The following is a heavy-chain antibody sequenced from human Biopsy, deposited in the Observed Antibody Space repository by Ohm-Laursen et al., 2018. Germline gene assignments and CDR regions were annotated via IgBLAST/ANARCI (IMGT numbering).Heavy chain of an antibody. CDR2: MNPNSGNT. CDR1: GYTFTNYN. D-gene: IGHD3-22*01. CDR3: TRGGYYYDSLAYYYWFDP. J-gene: IGHJ5*02. V-gene: IGHV1-8*01. Sequence: AASVKVSCKASGYTFTNYNVNWVRQATGQGLEWMGWMNPNSGNTGYAQKFQGRVTMTRDTSISTAYVDLSSLRSDDTAVYYCTRGGYYYDSLAYYYWFDPWGQGTLVTVSS.